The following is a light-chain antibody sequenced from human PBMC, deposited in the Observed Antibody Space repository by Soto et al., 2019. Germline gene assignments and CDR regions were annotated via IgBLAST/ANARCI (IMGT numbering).Light chain of an antibody. V-gene: IGKV4-1*01. J-gene: IGKJ2*01. CDR3: QQYYSTPPT. CDR2: WAS. Sequence: DIMMTQSPDSLAVSLGERATINCKSSQSVLYSSNNKNYLAWYQQKPGQPPKLLIYWASTRESGVPDRFSGSGSGKDVALPISSLQAEDVAVYYCQQYYSTPPTFGQGTKLEIK. CDR1: QSVLYSSNNKNY.